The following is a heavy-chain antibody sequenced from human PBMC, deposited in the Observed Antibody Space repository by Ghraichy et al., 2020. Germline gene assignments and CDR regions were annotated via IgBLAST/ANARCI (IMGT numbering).Heavy chain of an antibody. CDR1: GGSISSGGYY. Sequence: SQTLSLTCTVSGGSISSGGYYWSWIRQHPGKGLEWIGYIYYSGSTYYNPSLKSRVTISVDTSKNQFSLKLSTVTAAATAVYYCARYSYDSSGWFDYWGQETLVTVSS. V-gene: IGHV4-31*03. CDR2: IYYSGST. D-gene: IGHD3-22*01. CDR3: ARYSYDSSGWFDY. J-gene: IGHJ4*02.